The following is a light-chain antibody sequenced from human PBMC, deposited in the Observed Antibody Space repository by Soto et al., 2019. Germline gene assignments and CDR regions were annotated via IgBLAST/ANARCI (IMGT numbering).Light chain of an antibody. V-gene: IGKV3-15*01. CDR2: GVS. CDR3: QQYGSSSWT. CDR1: QRLSSN. Sequence: EVVMTQSPATLSVSPGERATLSCRASQRLSSNLAWYQQKPGQAPRLLIYGVSTRATGIPARFSGSGSGTDFTLTISRLETEDFAVYYCQQYGSSSWTFGQGTKVYIK. J-gene: IGKJ1*01.